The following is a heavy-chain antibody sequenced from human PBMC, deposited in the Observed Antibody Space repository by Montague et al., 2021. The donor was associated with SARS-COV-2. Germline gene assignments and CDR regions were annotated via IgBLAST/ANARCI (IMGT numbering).Heavy chain of an antibody. CDR2: ISYSGAT. CDR1: GGSISGRF. V-gene: IGHV4-59*08. CDR3: ARQQGLSGSGVVRLMELDI. Sequence: SETLSLTCTDSGGSISGRFWSWIRQTPGKGLEWIGYISYSGATSSNPSLKSRVTLLVDTAVNQFSLKMRSVTAADTAIYYCARQQGLSGSGVVRLMELDIWGHGALVTVSS. D-gene: IGHD3-3*01. J-gene: IGHJ4*01.